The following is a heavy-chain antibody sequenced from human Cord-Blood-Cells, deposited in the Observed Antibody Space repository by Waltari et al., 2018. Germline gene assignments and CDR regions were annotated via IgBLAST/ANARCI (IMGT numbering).Heavy chain of an antibody. D-gene: IGHD7-27*01. J-gene: IGHJ4*02. Sequence: QVQLPQWGAGLLKPSETLSLTCAVYGGSFSVYYLTRIRQPPGKGLEWIGEINHSGSTNYNPSLKSRVTISVDTSKNQFSLKLSSVTAADTAVYYCARITNWGYIDYWGQGTLVTVSS. CDR1: GGSFSVYY. CDR2: INHSGST. CDR3: ARITNWGYIDY. V-gene: IGHV4-34*01.